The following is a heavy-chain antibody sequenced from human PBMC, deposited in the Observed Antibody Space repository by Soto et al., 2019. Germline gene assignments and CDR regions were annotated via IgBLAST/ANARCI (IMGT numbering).Heavy chain of an antibody. CDR1: GFTFSSYS. V-gene: IGHV3-30-3*01. Sequence: GGSLRLSCAASGFTFSSYSMHCVRQAPGKGLEWVAAMSYDGNSKYFADSVKGRFTISRDNSKNTLSLQMNSLGTEDSAVYYCARGRTVRDHDDFDCWGQGTLVTVSS. CDR3: ARGRTVRDHDDFDC. CDR2: MSYDGNSK. D-gene: IGHD2-21*01. J-gene: IGHJ4*02.